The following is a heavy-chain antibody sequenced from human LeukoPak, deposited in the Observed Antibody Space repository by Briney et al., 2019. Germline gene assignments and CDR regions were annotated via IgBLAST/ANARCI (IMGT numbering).Heavy chain of an antibody. V-gene: IGHV3-49*04. CDR1: GFTFGDYA. J-gene: IGHJ3*02. D-gene: IGHD6-13*01. CDR2: IRSKAYGGTT. CDR3: TRSRSSWYSQVAFDI. Sequence: PGGSLRLSCTASGFTFGDYAMSWVRQAPGKGLEWVGFIRSKAYGGTTEYAASVKGRFTISRDDSKSIAYLQMNSLKTEDTAVYYCTRSRSSWYSQVAFDIWGQGTMVTVSS.